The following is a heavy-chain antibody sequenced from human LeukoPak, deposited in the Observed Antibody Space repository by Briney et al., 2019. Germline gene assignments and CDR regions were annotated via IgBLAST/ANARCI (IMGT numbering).Heavy chain of an antibody. CDR2: ISVYNGDT. Sequence: RASVKVSCKASGYTFSSYGISWVRQAPGQGPEWMGCISVYNGDTNYAQGRQGRVTMTTDTSTSTAYMELRSLRSDDTAVYYCARQLTYYYYSTGRYAFEIWGQGTILTVSA. J-gene: IGHJ3*02. CDR3: ARQLTYYYYSTGRYAFEI. V-gene: IGHV1-18*01. CDR1: GYTFSSYG. D-gene: IGHD3-22*01.